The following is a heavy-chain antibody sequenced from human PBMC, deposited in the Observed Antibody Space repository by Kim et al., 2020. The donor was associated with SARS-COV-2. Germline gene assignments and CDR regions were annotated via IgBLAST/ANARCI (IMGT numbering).Heavy chain of an antibody. V-gene: IGHV3-23*01. D-gene: IGHD4-17*01. CDR1: GFIFSNYA. CDR3: AKNTGLAVYDY. Sequence: GGSLILSCAASGFIFSNYAMTWVRQAPGKGLEWVSTINGNAGDTFYADSVKGRFTISRDNSRNTLHLQMSALRADDTAVYYCAKNTGLAVYDYWGQGTLV. J-gene: IGHJ4*02. CDR2: INGNAGDT.